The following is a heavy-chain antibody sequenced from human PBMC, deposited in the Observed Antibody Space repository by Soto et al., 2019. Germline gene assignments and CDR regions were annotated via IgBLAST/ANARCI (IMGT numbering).Heavy chain of an antibody. J-gene: IGHJ6*02. CDR1: GFTFSSYS. Sequence: GGSLRLSCAASGFTFSSYSMNWVRQAPGKGLEGVSSISSSSYIYYADSVKGRFTISRDNAKNSLYLQMNSLRAEDTAVYYCASPSRSSGPELSYYYYGMDVWGQGTTVTVSS. D-gene: IGHD6-13*01. CDR2: ISSSSYI. CDR3: ASPSRSSGPELSYYYYGMDV. V-gene: IGHV3-21*01.